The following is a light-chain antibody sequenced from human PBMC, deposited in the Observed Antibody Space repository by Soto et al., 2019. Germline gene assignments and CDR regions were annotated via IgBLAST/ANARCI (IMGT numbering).Light chain of an antibody. Sequence: QSALTQPASVSGSPGQSITISCTGTSSHVGSYNYVSWYQQHPGKAPKLMIYGVSDRPSGISSRFSGSKSGNTASLTISGLQTEDEADYYCSSYTDSSTLFGTGTKLTVL. CDR1: SSHVGSYNY. CDR3: SSYTDSSTL. J-gene: IGLJ1*01. CDR2: GVS. V-gene: IGLV2-14*01.